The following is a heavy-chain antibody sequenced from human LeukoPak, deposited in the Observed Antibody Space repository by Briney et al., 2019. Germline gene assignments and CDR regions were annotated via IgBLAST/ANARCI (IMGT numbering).Heavy chain of an antibody. D-gene: IGHD3-10*01. J-gene: IGHJ4*02. CDR3: AKRVIGHAYGLFDY. V-gene: IGHV3-23*01. Sequence: GGSLRLSCAASGFTFSNYAMSWVRQAPGKGLEWVSTVSGSGINTYYADSVKGRFTISRDNSKDTLYLQMNSLRAEDTARYYCAKRVIGHAYGLFDYWGQGTLVTVSS. CDR2: VSGSGINT. CDR1: GFTFSNYA.